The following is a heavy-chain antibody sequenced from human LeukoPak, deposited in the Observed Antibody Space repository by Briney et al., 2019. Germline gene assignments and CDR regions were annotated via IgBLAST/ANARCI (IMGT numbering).Heavy chain of an antibody. CDR3: ARGFTGYSSGWSAFDI. CDR1: GGTFSSYA. CDR2: IIPILGIA. J-gene: IGHJ3*02. V-gene: IGHV1-69*04. D-gene: IGHD6-19*01. Sequence: SVKVSCKASGGTFSSYAISWVRQAPGQGLEWRGRIIPILGIANYAQKFQGRVTITADKSTSTAYMELSSLRSEDTAVYYCARGFTGYSSGWSAFDIWGQGTMVTVSS.